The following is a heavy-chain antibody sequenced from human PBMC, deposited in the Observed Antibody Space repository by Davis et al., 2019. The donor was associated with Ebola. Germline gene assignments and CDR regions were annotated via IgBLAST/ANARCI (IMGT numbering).Heavy chain of an antibody. D-gene: IGHD6-6*01. J-gene: IGHJ4*02. CDR1: GFTFSSHA. CDR2: ISGSGGST. CDR3: AKGPWGYSSSATFDY. V-gene: IGHV3-23*01. Sequence: PGGSLRLSCAASGFTFSSHAMTWVRLAPGKGLEWVSAISGSGGSTYYADSVKGRFTISRDNSKNTLYLQMNSLRAEDTAVYYCAKGPWGYSSSATFDYWGQGTLVTVSS.